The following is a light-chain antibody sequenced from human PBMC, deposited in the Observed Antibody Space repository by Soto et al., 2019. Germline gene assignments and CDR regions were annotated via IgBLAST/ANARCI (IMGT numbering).Light chain of an antibody. CDR3: QQYGSSPTIT. CDR2: GAS. CDR1: QSVSSSR. Sequence: EIVLTQSPGTLSLSPGEGATLSCRAVQSVSSSRLAWYRQKPGQAPRLLIYGASIRATGIPDRFTGSGSGTDFTLTISRLEPEDFAVYYCQQYGSSPTITFGQGTRLEIK. J-gene: IGKJ5*01. V-gene: IGKV3-20*01.